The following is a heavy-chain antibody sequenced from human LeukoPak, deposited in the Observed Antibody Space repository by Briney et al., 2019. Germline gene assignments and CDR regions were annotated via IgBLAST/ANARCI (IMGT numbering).Heavy chain of an antibody. Sequence: SETLSLTCAVSGGSISSGGYSWNWIRQPPGKGLEWIGYIYHGGSTYYNPSLKSRVTISVDRSKNQFSLKLSSVTAADTAEYYCAREYGDAVDYWGQGTLVTVSS. D-gene: IGHD4-17*01. CDR1: GGSISSGGYS. CDR2: IYHGGST. V-gene: IGHV4-30-2*01. CDR3: AREYGDAVDY. J-gene: IGHJ4*02.